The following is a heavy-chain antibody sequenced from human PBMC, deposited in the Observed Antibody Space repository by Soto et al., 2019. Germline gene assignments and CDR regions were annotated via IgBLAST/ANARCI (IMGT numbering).Heavy chain of an antibody. CDR3: ARHTPAISISDH. D-gene: IGHD2-15*01. CDR2: IYYSGST. CDR1: GGCISSGGYY. Sequence: SETLSLTCTVSGGCISSGGYYWSWIRQHPGKGLEWIGYIYYSGSTYYNPSLKSRVTISVDTSKNQFSLKLSSVTAADTAVYYCARHTPAISISDHWGQGTLVTVSS. J-gene: IGHJ4*02. V-gene: IGHV4-31*03.